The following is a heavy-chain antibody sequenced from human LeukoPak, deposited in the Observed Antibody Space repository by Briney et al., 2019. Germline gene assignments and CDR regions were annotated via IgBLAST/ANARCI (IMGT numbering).Heavy chain of an antibody. CDR1: GFTFSSYA. CDR2: ISGSGGST. CDR3: AKTREASSGWAGFDY. J-gene: IGHJ4*02. V-gene: IGHV3-23*01. Sequence: PGGSLRLSCAASGFTFSSYAMSWVRQAPGKGLEWVSAISGSGGSTYYADSVKGRFTISRDNSKNTLYLQMNRLRAEDTAVYYCAKTREASSGWAGFDYWGQGTLVTVSS. D-gene: IGHD6-19*01.